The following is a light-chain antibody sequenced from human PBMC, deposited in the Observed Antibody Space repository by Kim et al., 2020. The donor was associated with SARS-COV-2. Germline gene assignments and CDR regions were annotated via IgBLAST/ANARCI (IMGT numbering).Light chain of an antibody. J-gene: IGLJ3*02. CDR2: SNN. Sequence: QSVLTQPPSASGTPGQRVTISCSGSGSNIGSNTLNWYQQLPGTAPKLLIYSNNQRPSGVPDRFSGSKSGTSASLAISGLQSEDEADYYCAAWDDILNGVVFGGGTKLTVL. CDR3: AAWDDILNGVV. CDR1: GSNIGSNT. V-gene: IGLV1-44*01.